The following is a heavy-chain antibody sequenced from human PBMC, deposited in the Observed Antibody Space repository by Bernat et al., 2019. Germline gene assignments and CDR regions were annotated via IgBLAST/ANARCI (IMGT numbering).Heavy chain of an antibody. CDR3: VRNFYWVSADY. J-gene: IGHJ4*02. CDR2: IKNDGSST. D-gene: IGHD2-8*02. CDR1: GFIFSNYW. V-gene: IGHV3-74*01. Sequence: EVQLVESGGGLVQPGGSLGLSCAASGFIFSNYWMDWVRQAPGKGLVWVSRIKNDGSSTGYADSVKGRFTISRDNAKNTLYLQMNSLRAEDTAVYYCVRNFYWVSADYWGQGTLVTVSS.